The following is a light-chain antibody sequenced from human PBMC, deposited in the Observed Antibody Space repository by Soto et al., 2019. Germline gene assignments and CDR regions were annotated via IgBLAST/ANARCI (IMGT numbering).Light chain of an antibody. Sequence: ETVLTQSPGTLSLSPGGRATVACRASQSVSSSSLAWYQQRPGQAPRLLIYGTSSRATGIPDRFSGSGSGTDFTLTISRLEPEDFAVYYCQQYGSSPWTFGQGTKVDIK. CDR1: QSVSSSS. CDR3: QQYGSSPWT. J-gene: IGKJ1*01. V-gene: IGKV3-20*01. CDR2: GTS.